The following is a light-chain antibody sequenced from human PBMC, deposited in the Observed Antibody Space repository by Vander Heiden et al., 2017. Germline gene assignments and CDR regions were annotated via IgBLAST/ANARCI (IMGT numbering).Light chain of an antibody. CDR1: QTFSRS. Sequence: HSPSSLSASLPHRLTIPSPPCQTFSRSLNWYQQKPGKAPKLLIYGASSLQSGVPSRFSGSGSGTDFTLTISNLQPEDFATYSCQQLYSIPPTVGQGTKLEIK. V-gene: IGKV1-39*01. CDR2: GAS. J-gene: IGKJ2*01. CDR3: QQLYSIPPT.